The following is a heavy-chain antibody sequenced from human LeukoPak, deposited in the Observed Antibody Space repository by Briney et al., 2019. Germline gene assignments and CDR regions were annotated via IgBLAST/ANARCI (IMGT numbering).Heavy chain of an antibody. Sequence: PSETLSLTCTVSGGSVSSGSYYWSWIRQFPGKGLEWIGYIYYSGSTDYNPSLKGRVTISVDTSKSQFTLKLSSVTAADTAVYYCARSTGRDGYNFGYWGQGTLVTVSS. CDR1: GGSVSSGSYY. D-gene: IGHD5-24*01. CDR3: ARSTGRDGYNFGY. V-gene: IGHV4-61*01. CDR2: IYYSGST. J-gene: IGHJ4*02.